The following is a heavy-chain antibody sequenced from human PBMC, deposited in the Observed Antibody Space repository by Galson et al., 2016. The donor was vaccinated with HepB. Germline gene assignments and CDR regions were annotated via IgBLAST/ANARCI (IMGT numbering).Heavy chain of an antibody. D-gene: IGHD6-19*01. J-gene: IGHJ4*02. CDR3: ARDWLVAVFDY. Sequence: SVKVSCKASGYTFASYGISWVRQAPGQGFEWMGWVSAYNGNTNYAQKLQGRVTMTTDTSTSTAYMELRSLRSDDTAVYYCARDWLVAVFDYWGQGTLVTVSS. CDR2: VSAYNGNT. V-gene: IGHV1-18*01. CDR1: GYTFASYG.